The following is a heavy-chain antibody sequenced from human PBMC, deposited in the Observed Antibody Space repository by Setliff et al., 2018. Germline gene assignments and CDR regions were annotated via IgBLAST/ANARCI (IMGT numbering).Heavy chain of an antibody. Sequence: GASVKVSCKATGYTFTSYYMHWVRQAPGQGLEWMGGIIPILGIANYAQKFQGRVTITADESTSTAYMELSSLRSKDTAVYYCARDLPLYYYDSSGQRGRAFDIWGQGTMVTVSS. CDR3: ARDLPLYYYDSSGQRGRAFDI. J-gene: IGHJ3*02. CDR2: IIPILGIA. CDR1: GYTFTSYY. D-gene: IGHD3-22*01. V-gene: IGHV1-69*10.